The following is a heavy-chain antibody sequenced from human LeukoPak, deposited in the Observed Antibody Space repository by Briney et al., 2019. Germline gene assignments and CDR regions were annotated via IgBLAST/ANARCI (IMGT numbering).Heavy chain of an antibody. Sequence: PGGSLRLSCAASGFTFSSYGMHWVRQAPGKGLEWVGFIRYDGSNKYYADSVKGRFTISRDNSKNTLYLQMNSLRAEDTAVYYCLWIQPCRTSGCREDYWGQGTLVTVSS. V-gene: IGHV3-30*02. J-gene: IGHJ4*02. CDR1: GFTFSSYG. CDR2: IRYDGSNK. CDR3: LWIQPCRTSGCREDY. D-gene: IGHD5-18*01.